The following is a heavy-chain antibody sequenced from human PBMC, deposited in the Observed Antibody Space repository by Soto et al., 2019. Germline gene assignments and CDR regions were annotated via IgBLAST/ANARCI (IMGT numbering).Heavy chain of an antibody. CDR3: ARDKYSSNWFGFDP. V-gene: IGHV4-59*12. D-gene: IGHD6-13*01. J-gene: IGHJ5*02. CDR1: GGSISSYY. Sequence: PSETLSLTCTVSGGSISSYYWSWIRQPPGKGLEWIGYIYYSGSTNYNPSLKSRVTMSVDTSKNQFSLKLSSVTAADTAVYYCARDKYSSNWFGFDPWGQGTLVTVSS. CDR2: IYYSGST.